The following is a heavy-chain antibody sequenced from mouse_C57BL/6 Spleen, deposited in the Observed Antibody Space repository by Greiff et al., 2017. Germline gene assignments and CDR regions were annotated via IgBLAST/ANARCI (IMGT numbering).Heavy chain of an antibody. CDR1: GYTFTSYW. V-gene: IGHV1-69*01. J-gene: IGHJ2*01. Sequence: QVQLQQPGAELVMPGASVKLSCKASGYTFTSYWMHWVKQRPGQGLEWIGEIYPSDSYTNYNQKFKGKSTLTVDKSSSTAYMQLSSLTSEDSAVYYCARDGGGCDYWGQGTTLTVSS. D-gene: IGHD1-1*02. CDR3: ARDGGGCDY. CDR2: IYPSDSYT.